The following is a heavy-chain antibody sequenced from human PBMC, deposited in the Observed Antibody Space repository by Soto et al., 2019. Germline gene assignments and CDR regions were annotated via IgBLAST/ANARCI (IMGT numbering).Heavy chain of an antibody. Sequence: GGSLRLSCAASGFTFSSYGMHWVRQAPGKGLEWVAVIWYDGSNKYYADSVKGRFTISRDNSKNTLYLQMNSLRAEDTAVYYCARGIQLWFGFDYWGQGTLVTVSS. V-gene: IGHV3-33*01. D-gene: IGHD5-18*01. J-gene: IGHJ4*02. CDR1: GFTFSSYG. CDR2: IWYDGSNK. CDR3: ARGIQLWFGFDY.